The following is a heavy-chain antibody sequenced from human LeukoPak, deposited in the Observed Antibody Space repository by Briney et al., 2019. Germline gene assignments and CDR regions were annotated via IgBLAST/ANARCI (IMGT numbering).Heavy chain of an antibody. D-gene: IGHD2-2*01. J-gene: IGHJ4*02. V-gene: IGHV3-23*01. CDR3: ASGRVVPAAI. CDR2: ISGSGGST. CDR1: GFTFSSYA. Sequence: PGGSLRLSCAASGFTFSSYAMSWVRQAPGKGLEWDSAISGSGGSTYYADSVKGRFTISRDNSKNTLYLQMNSLRVEDTAVYYCASGRVVPAAIWGQGTLVTVSS.